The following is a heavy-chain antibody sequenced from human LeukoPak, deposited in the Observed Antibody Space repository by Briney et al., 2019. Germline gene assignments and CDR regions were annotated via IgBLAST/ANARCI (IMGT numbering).Heavy chain of an antibody. CDR2: ISAYNGNT. V-gene: IGHV1-18*01. CDR1: GYTFTSYG. Sequence: ASVKVSCKASGYTFTSYGISWVRQAPGQALEWMGWISAYNGNTNYAQNLQGRVTMSTDTSTSTAYMELRSLRSDDTAVYYCARGGSGWYGDRWYFFDYWGQGTLVTVSS. D-gene: IGHD6-19*01. CDR3: ARGGSGWYGDRWYFFDY. J-gene: IGHJ4*02.